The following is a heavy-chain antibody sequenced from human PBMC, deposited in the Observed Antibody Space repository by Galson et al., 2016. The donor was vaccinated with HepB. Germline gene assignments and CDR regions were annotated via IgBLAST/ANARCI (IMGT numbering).Heavy chain of an antibody. Sequence: GDTFSTYAFSWVRQAPGQGLEWVGGIIPIFGPANYAQKFQGRITITADESTRTVYMELGSLRSDDTAVYYCAGETGIANGIDVWGQGTTVAVSS. V-gene: IGHV1-69*01. J-gene: IGHJ6*02. CDR3: AGETGIANGIDV. D-gene: IGHD6-13*01. CDR1: GDTFSTYA. CDR2: IIPIFGPA.